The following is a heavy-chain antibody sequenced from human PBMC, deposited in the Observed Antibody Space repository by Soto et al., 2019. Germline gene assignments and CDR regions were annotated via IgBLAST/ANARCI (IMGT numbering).Heavy chain of an antibody. J-gene: IGHJ4*02. CDR3: ARDLYPLAYYFDY. V-gene: IGHV1-18*01. Sequence: QVQLVQSGAEVKKPGASVRVSCKASGYTFTNHGISWVRQAPGQGLEWLGWISGHNGNTKYAQRLQGRVTMTTDTSTSTAYMEMRSLKSDDTAVYYCARDLYPLAYYFDYWGQGTLVTFSS. CDR1: GYTFTNHG. CDR2: ISGHNGNT.